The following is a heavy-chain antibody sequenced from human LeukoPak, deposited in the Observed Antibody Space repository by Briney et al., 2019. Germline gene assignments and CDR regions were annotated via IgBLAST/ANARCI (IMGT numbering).Heavy chain of an antibody. Sequence: ASVKVSCKASGGTFSSYAISWVRQAPGQGLEWMGGIIPIFGTANYAQKFQGRVTITADESTSTAYMELSSLRSEDTAVYYCARDGDSGYDSFDWFDPWGQGTLVTVSS. CDR3: ARDGDSGYDSFDWFDP. J-gene: IGHJ5*02. CDR1: GGTFSSYA. V-gene: IGHV1-69*01. CDR2: IIPIFGTA. D-gene: IGHD5-12*01.